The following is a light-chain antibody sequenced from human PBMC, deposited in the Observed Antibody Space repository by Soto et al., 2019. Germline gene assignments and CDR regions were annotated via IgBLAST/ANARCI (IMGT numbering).Light chain of an antibody. CDR1: QSVSSGY. J-gene: IGKJ1*01. CDR2: DAS. Sequence: EIVLAQAPGTLSLSPGERGTLSCRASQSVSSGYLAWYQQKPGQAPRLLIYDASSRATGIPDRFSGSGSGTDFTLTISRLEPEDFASYYCQQYSSYWTFGQGTTG. V-gene: IGKV3-20*01. CDR3: QQYSSYWT.